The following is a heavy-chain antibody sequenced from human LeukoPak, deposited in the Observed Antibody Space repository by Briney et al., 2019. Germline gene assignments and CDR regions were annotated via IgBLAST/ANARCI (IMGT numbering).Heavy chain of an antibody. CDR1: GGTFSSYA. Sequence: SVKVSCKASGGTFSSYAISWVRQAPGQGLEWMGGIIPIFGTANYAQKFQGRVTITTDESTSTAYMELSSLRSEDTAVYYCARGSPRITGARSFDYWGQGTLVTVSS. J-gene: IGHJ4*02. CDR2: IIPIFGTA. CDR3: ARGSPRITGARSFDY. V-gene: IGHV1-69*05. D-gene: IGHD1-20*01.